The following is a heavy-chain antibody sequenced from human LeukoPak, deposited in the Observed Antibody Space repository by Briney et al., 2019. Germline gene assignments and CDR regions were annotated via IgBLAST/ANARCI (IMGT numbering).Heavy chain of an antibody. J-gene: IGHJ5*02. V-gene: IGHV1-3*01. CDR1: GYIFTKYV. CDR2: IKAGNGDT. D-gene: IGHD2-21*01. Sequence: GASVKVSCKASGYIFTKYVVHWVRQAPGQRREWMGWIKAGNGDTKYSQNFQDRLTITRDTSASTVYMELSSLPSEDTALYYCARDDCGDTCYPGGSWGQGTLVTVSS. CDR3: ARDDCGDTCYPGGS.